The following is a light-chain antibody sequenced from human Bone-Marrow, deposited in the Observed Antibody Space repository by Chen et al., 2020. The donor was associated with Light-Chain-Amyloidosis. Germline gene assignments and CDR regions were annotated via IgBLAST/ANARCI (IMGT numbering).Light chain of an antibody. J-gene: IGLJ1*01. Sequence: QSALSQPASVSGSPGQSITISFTGTSSDVGTYNLVSWYQQHPGKAPKVMIYDVSNRPSGVSTRFSGSKSGNTASLTISGLQAEDEADYYCSSYTSSSTLYVFGTGTKVTVL. CDR1: SSDVGTYNL. V-gene: IGLV2-14*02. CDR3: SSYTSSSTLYV. CDR2: DVS.